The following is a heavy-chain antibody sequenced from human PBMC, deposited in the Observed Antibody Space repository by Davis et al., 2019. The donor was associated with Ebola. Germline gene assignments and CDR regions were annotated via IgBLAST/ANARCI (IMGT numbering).Heavy chain of an antibody. CDR1: GGSISSYY. CDR2: IYYSGST. D-gene: IGHD2-15*01. CDR3: ARERGVVVVASHNWDY. V-gene: IGHV4-59*12. Sequence: MPSETLSLTCTVSGGSISSYYWSWIRQPPGKGLEWIGYIYYSGSTNYNPSLKSRVTISVDTSKNQFSLKLSSVTAADTAVYYCARERGVVVVASHNWDYWGQGTLVTVSS. J-gene: IGHJ4*02.